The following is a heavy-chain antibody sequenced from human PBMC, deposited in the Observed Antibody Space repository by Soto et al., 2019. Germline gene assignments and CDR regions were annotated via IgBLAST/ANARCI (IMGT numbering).Heavy chain of an antibody. CDR1: GGTFSSYG. Sequence: QVVLVQSGAEVKKPGSSVKVSCKSSGGTFSSYGINWVRQAPGQGPEWMGMIIPNFGTPKYAQKFQGRVTITADVSTRTAYMELSSLRSEDTAVYYCARDGRSSSYDYWGQGTLVTVSS. D-gene: IGHD6-13*01. V-gene: IGHV1-69*18. CDR2: IIPNFGTP. CDR3: ARDGRSSSYDY. J-gene: IGHJ4*02.